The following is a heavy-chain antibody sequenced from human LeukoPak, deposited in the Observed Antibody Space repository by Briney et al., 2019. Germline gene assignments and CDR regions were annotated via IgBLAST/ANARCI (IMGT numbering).Heavy chain of an antibody. CDR1: GFRFSSYA. D-gene: IGHD1-7*01. CDR2: ISGSGVST. CDR3: AKDERNWNYNLASQTYD. J-gene: IGHJ4*02. V-gene: IGHV3-23*01. Sequence: GGSLRLSCAASGFRFSSYAMSWVRQAPGKGLEWVSAISGSGVSTYYADSVKGRSTVSRDNSKNTLYLQMSSLRAEDTAVYYCAKDERNWNYNLASQTYDWGQGTLVTVSS.